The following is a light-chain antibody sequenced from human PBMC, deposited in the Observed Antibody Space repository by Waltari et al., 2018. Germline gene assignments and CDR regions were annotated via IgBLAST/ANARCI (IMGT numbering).Light chain of an antibody. CDR3: QQYAGSRPT. Sequence: EIVLAQSPGTLSLSPGERATLSCRASQSVTSSALAWYQQKPGQAPRLLIYGASSRATGIPDRFSGSGSGTDFSLTISRLEPEDFGLYYCQQYAGSRPTFGGGTKVEIK. CDR1: QSVTSSA. J-gene: IGKJ4*01. CDR2: GAS. V-gene: IGKV3-20*01.